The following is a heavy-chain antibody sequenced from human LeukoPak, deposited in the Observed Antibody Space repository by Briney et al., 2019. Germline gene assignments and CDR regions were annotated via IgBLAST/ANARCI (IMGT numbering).Heavy chain of an antibody. Sequence: GGSLRLSCAASGFTFSNSAMTWVRQVPGKGPEWVSSITNSGDTTYYADFVKGRFTVARDNSKSTLYLQVHSLRAEDTALYHCAKVKGKDGVRDSYDVWGQGTMVTVSS. J-gene: IGHJ3*01. D-gene: IGHD2-2*01. V-gene: IGHV3-23*01. CDR1: GFTFSNSA. CDR2: ITNSGDTT. CDR3: AKVKGKDGVRDSYDV.